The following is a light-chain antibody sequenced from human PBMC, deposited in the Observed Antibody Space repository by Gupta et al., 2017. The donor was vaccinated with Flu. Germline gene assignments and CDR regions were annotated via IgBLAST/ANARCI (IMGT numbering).Light chain of an antibody. CDR3: QQYGTSPPT. V-gene: IGKV3-20*01. Sequence: EIVLTQSPGTLSLSPGERATLSCRASQSVASNYLSWYQQKPGQATRLLMVGASSRPTGTPDRCSGRGAGKHFTLSITGVEPADFAVYLGQQYGTSPPTFGPGTRVEIK. J-gene: IGKJ3*01. CDR1: QSVASNY. CDR2: GAS.